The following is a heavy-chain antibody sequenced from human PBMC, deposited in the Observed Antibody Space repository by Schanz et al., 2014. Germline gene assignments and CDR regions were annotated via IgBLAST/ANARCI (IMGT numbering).Heavy chain of an antibody. Sequence: QVQLVQSGAEVKKPGPSVKVSCKASGYTFTSYGISWVRQAPGQGLEWMGWISPYNGNTNYAQKFQGRVTITADKSTTTAYMELNSLNSDDTAVYYCATLDYADSVSWGQGTLVNVSS. J-gene: IGHJ5*02. CDR2: ISPYNGNT. CDR1: GYTFTSYG. D-gene: IGHD4-17*01. V-gene: IGHV1-18*01. CDR3: ATLDYADSVS.